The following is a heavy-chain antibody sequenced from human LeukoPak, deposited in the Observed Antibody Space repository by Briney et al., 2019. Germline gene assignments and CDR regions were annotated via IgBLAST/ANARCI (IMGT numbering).Heavy chain of an antibody. V-gene: IGHV1-46*01. CDR2: INPSGGST. Sequence: GASVKVSCKAPGYTFTSYYMHWVRQAPGQGLEWMGIINPSGGSTSYAQKFQGRVTMTRDTSTSTVYMELSSLRSEDTAVYYCARDRISRWGPRYWGQGTLVTVSS. D-gene: IGHD2-21*02. CDR1: GYTFTSYY. J-gene: IGHJ4*02. CDR3: ARDRISRWGPRY.